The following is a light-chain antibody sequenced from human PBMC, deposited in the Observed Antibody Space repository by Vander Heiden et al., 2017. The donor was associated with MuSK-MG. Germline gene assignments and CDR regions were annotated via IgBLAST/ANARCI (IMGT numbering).Light chain of an antibody. J-gene: IGKJ4*01. CDR3: QQYNDWPPLT. V-gene: IGKV3-15*01. CDR1: QSVSSN. Sequence: LSCRASQSVSSNLAWYQQKPGQAPRPLIYGASTRATGIPARFSGSGSGTEFTLTISSLQSEDSEVYYCQQYNDWPPLTFGGGTKVE. CDR2: GAS.